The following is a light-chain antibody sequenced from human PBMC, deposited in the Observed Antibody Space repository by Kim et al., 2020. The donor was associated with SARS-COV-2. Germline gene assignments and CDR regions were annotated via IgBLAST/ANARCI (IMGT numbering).Light chain of an antibody. V-gene: IGKV3-20*01. CDR1: QSVSSSY. CDR3: QQYGSTPHT. J-gene: IGKJ5*01. CDR2: GAS. Sequence: SPGEKATLSCRASQSVSSSYLAWYQHKPGQAPRLLIYGASSWATGIPDRFSGSGSGTDFTLTISRVEPEDFAVYYCQQYGSTPHTFGQGTRLEIK.